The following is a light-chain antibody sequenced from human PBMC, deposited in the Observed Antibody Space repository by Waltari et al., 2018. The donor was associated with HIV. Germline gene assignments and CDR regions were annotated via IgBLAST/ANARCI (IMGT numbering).Light chain of an antibody. CDR2: KTN. CDR3: ASWNDILSSVI. CDR1: RTNIGSNF. Sequence: QSVLTQPPSASGTPGQRVTISCSGGRTNIGSNFVYWYPQLPGTAPKLLISKTNQGPSGVPDRFAGSKSGSSASLTISGLRSEDEAVYYCASWNDILSSVIFGGGTKVTVL. J-gene: IGLJ2*01. V-gene: IGLV1-47*01.